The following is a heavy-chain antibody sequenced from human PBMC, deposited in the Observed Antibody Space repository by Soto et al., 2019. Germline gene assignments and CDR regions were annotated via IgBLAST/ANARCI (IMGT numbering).Heavy chain of an antibody. D-gene: IGHD6-19*01. V-gene: IGHV1-3*05. CDR3: ARAVAVPADFDY. J-gene: IGHJ4*02. Sequence: QVQLVQSGAEEKKPGASVKVSCKASGYTFTGYAMHWVRQAPGQRLEWMGWINAGNGNTKYSQKFQGRVTITSDTSANTAYMEVSSMRSEDTAVYYCARAVAVPADFDYWGQGTLVTVSS. CDR2: INAGNGNT. CDR1: GYTFTGYA.